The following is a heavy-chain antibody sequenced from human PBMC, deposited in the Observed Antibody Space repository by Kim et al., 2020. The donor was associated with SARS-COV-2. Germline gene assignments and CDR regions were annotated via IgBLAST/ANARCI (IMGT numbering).Heavy chain of an antibody. CDR2: IWYDGSNK. D-gene: IGHD7-27*01. V-gene: IGHV3-33*08. CDR1: GFTFSSYG. J-gene: IGHJ6*02. Sequence: GGSLRLSCAASGFTFSSYGMHWVRQAPGKGLEWVAVIWYDGSNKYYADSVKGRFTISRDNSKNTLYLQMNSLRAEDTAVYYCARGNWGSGYYYYGMDVWGQGPTVTVSS. CDR3: ARGNWGSGYYYYGMDV.